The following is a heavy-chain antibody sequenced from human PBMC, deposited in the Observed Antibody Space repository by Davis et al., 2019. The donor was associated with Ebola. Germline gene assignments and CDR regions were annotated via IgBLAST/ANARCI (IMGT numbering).Heavy chain of an antibody. J-gene: IGHJ5*02. CDR1: GGSISSSNW. Sequence: SETLSLTCAVSGGSISSSNWWSWVRQPPGKGLEWIGEISHSGSTNYNPSLKSRVTLSVDTSKNQFSLKLRSLTAADTAVYYCARGYNWNYDLWGQGTLVTVSS. CDR3: ARGYNWNYDL. D-gene: IGHD1-7*01. V-gene: IGHV4-4*02. CDR2: ISHSGST.